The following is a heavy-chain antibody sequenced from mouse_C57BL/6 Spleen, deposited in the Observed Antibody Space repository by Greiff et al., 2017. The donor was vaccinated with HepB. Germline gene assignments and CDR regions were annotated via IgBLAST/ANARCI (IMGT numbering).Heavy chain of an antibody. J-gene: IGHJ3*01. Sequence: VQLKESGPELVKPGASVKMSCKASGYTFTDYNMPWVKQSHGKSLEWIGYINPNNGGTSYNKKFKSKATLTVNTSSSTAYMELRSLTSEDSAVYYCAIRGADYYGSSPWFAYWGQGTLVTVSA. D-gene: IGHD1-1*01. CDR1: GYTFTDYN. CDR3: AIRGADYYGSSPWFAY. CDR2: INPNNGGT. V-gene: IGHV1-22*01.